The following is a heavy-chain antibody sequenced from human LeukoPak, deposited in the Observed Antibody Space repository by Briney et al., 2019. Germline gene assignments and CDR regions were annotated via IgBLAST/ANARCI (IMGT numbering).Heavy chain of an antibody. D-gene: IGHD3-9*01. Sequence: WASVKVSCKASGYNFVGYYIHWVRQAPGQGLEWVGWMNPNSGNTGYAQTFQGKLTMTRNTSIKTAYMELSSLRSEDTAVYYCARRFYDNLTGHTWYDYWGQGTLVTVSS. CDR1: GYNFVGYY. CDR2: MNPNSGNT. CDR3: ARRFYDNLTGHTWYDY. V-gene: IGHV1-8*02. J-gene: IGHJ4*02.